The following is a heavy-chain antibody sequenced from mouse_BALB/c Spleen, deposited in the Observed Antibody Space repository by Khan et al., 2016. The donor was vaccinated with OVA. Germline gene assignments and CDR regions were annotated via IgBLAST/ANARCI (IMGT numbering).Heavy chain of an antibody. Sequence: QIQLVQSGPELKKPGETVKISCETSGYTFTNYGMNWVKQAPGKGLKWMGWINTNTGESIYADDFKGRFALSLETSASTAFLHINNLKNEDMATYVCARGLNYDGAWFAYWGQGTLVTVSA. CDR3: ARGLNYDGAWFAY. CDR2: INTNTGES. V-gene: IGHV9-1*02. J-gene: IGHJ3*01. CDR1: GYTFTNYG. D-gene: IGHD2-4*01.